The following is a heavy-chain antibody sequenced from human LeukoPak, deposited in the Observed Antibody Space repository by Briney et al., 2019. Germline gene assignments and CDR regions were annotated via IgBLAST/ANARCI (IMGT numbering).Heavy chain of an antibody. CDR2: IYSGGST. CDR1: GFTFKNCA. CDR3: AAGSGSYYNRYYYGMDV. V-gene: IGHV3-53*04. D-gene: IGHD3-10*01. Sequence: GGSLRLSCVASGFTFKNCAMSWVRQAPGKGLEWVSVIYSGGSTYYADSVKGRFTISRHNSKNTLYLQMNSLRAEDTAVYYCAAGSGSYYNRYYYGMDVWGQGTTVTVSS. J-gene: IGHJ6*02.